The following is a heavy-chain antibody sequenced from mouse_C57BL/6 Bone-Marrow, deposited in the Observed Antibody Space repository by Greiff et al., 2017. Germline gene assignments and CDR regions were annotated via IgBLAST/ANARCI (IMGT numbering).Heavy chain of an antibody. V-gene: IGHV5-17*01. J-gene: IGHJ3*01. D-gene: IGHD2-1*01. CDR1: GFTFSDYG. CDR3: AKAYGNYSWFAY. Sequence: EVKLVESGGGLVKPGGSLKLSCAASGFTFSDYGMHWVRQAPEKGLEWVAYISSGSSTIYYADTVKGRFTISRDNAKHTLFLQMTSLRSEDTAMYYCAKAYGNYSWFAYWGQGTLVTVSA. CDR2: ISSGSSTI.